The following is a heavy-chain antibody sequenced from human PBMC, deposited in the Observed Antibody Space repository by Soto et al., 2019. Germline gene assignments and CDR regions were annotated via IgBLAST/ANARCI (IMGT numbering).Heavy chain of an antibody. CDR1: GYTFTTYG. V-gene: IGHV1-18*04. Sequence: QVQLVQSGAEVKRPGASVKVSCQASGYTFTTYGFNWVRQAPGRGLEWMGWISPYNGDTNYAQNFQGRVTLTTDTSTSTAYMELRSLTSDDTAVYYCARTPRAQMIVLESATRFDYWGQGTLVTVSS. CDR2: ISPYNGDT. D-gene: IGHD2-15*01. CDR3: ARTPRAQMIVLESATRFDY. J-gene: IGHJ4*02.